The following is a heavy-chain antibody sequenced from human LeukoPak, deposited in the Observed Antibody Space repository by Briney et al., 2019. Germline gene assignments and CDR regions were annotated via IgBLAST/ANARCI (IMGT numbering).Heavy chain of an antibody. V-gene: IGHV3-21*01. D-gene: IGHD5-18*01. CDR3: ARDFYDDYGYRYFDY. Sequence: GGSLRLSCAASGFTFSSHSMNWVRQTPGRGLEWVSSIRSSSSYMYYADSVKGRFTISRDDAKNSLYLQMHSLRAEDTAVYYCARDFYDDYGYRYFDYWGQGTLVTVPS. CDR1: GFTFSSHS. J-gene: IGHJ4*02. CDR2: IRSSSSYM.